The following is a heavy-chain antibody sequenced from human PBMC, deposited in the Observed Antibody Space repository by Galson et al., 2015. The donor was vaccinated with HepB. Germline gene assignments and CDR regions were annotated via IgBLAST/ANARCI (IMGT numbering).Heavy chain of an antibody. Sequence: SLRLSCAASGFTFSDYYMSWIRQAPGKGLEWVSYISSSSSYTNYADSVKGRFTISRDNAKNSLYLQMNSLRAEDTAVYYCARDRGIAVAPTGFDYWGQGTLVTVSS. CDR1: GFTFSDYY. D-gene: IGHD6-19*01. CDR2: ISSSSSYT. CDR3: ARDRGIAVAPTGFDY. V-gene: IGHV3-11*05. J-gene: IGHJ4*02.